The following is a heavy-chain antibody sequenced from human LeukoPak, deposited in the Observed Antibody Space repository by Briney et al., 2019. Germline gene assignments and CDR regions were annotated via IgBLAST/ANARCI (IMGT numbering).Heavy chain of an antibody. CDR2: ISAYNGNT. Sequence: ASVKVSCKASGYTLTSYGISWVRQAPGQGLEWMGWISAYNGNTNYAQKLQGRVTMTTDTSTSTAYMELRSLRSDDTAVYYCAVWGIAAAGTKFDYWGQGTLVTVSS. D-gene: IGHD6-13*01. V-gene: IGHV1-18*01. CDR3: AVWGIAAAGTKFDY. J-gene: IGHJ4*02. CDR1: GYTLTSYG.